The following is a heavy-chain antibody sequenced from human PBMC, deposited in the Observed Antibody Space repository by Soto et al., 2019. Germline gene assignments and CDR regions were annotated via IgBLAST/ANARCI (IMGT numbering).Heavy chain of an antibody. CDR1: GFTFSSYA. V-gene: IGHV3-30-3*01. D-gene: IGHD6-19*01. J-gene: IGHJ3*02. Sequence: QVQLVESGGGVVQPGRSLRLSCAASGFTFSSYAMHWVRQAPGKGLEWVAVISYDVSNKYYAASVKGRFTISRDNSKNTLYLQMNSLRAEETAVYYCAREGSGWYGAFGIWGQGTMVTVSS. CDR3: AREGSGWYGAFGI. CDR2: ISYDVSNK.